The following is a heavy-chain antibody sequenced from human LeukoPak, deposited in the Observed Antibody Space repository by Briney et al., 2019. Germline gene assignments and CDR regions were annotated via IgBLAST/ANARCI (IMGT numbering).Heavy chain of an antibody. CDR1: GCTFTGYY. CDR2: INPSGGST. Sequence: GASVKVSCKASGCTFTGYYIHWVRQAPGQGLEWMGIINPSGGSTSYAQKFQGRVTMTRDMSTSTVYMELSSLRSEDTAVYYCATRSSGGLVNFDYWGQGTLVTVSS. J-gene: IGHJ4*02. V-gene: IGHV1-46*01. D-gene: IGHD6-25*01. CDR3: ATRSSGGLVNFDY.